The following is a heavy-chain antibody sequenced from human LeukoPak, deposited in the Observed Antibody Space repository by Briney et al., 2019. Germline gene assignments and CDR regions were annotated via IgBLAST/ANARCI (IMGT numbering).Heavy chain of an antibody. D-gene: IGHD2-2*01. Sequence: GGSLRLSRAASGFTFSSYWMSWVRQAPGKGLEWVANIKQDGSEKYYVDSVKGRFTISRDNAKNSLYLQMNSLRAEDTAVYYCARVHIVVVPAANNFNYYYYMDVWGKGTTVTVSS. J-gene: IGHJ6*03. CDR1: GFTFSSYW. CDR3: ARVHIVVVPAANNFNYYYYMDV. V-gene: IGHV3-7*01. CDR2: IKQDGSEK.